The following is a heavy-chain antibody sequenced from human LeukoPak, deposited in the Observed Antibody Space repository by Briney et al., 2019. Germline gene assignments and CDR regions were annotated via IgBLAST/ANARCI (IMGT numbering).Heavy chain of an antibody. V-gene: IGHV3-9*01. CDR3: ARTTVRDAFDI. CDR2: ISWNSGSI. D-gene: IGHD4-11*01. CDR1: GFTFSSYA. J-gene: IGHJ3*02. Sequence: PGGSLRLSCAASGFTFSSYAMSWVRQAPGKGLEWVSGISWNSGSIGYADSVKGRFTISRDNAKNSLYLQMNSLRAEDTALYYCARTTVRDAFDIWGQGTMVTVSS.